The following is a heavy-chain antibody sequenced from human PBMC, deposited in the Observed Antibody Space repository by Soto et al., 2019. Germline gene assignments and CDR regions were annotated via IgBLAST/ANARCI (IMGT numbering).Heavy chain of an antibody. CDR3: ATVLLWFGESYGVGAFDI. D-gene: IGHD3-10*01. CDR1: GFTFDDYA. Sequence: GGSLRLSCAASGFTFDDYAMHWVRQAPGKGLEWVSGISWNSGSIGYAASVKGRFTISSDNAKNSLYLQMNSLRAEDTALYYCATVLLWFGESYGVGAFDIWGQGTMVTVSS. V-gene: IGHV3-9*01. J-gene: IGHJ3*02. CDR2: ISWNSGSI.